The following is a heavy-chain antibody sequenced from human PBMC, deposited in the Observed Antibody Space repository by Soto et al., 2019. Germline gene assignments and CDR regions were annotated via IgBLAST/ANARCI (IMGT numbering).Heavy chain of an antibody. CDR1: GYTFTSYA. CDR3: ARAGGSSSWYYYYGMDV. Sequence: ASVKVSCKASGYTFTSYAMHWVRQAPGQRLEWMGWINAGNGNTKYSQKFQGRVTITRDTSASTAYMELSSLRSEDTAVYYCARAGGSSSWYYYYGMDVWGQGTTVTVSS. D-gene: IGHD6-13*01. J-gene: IGHJ6*02. CDR2: INAGNGNT. V-gene: IGHV1-3*01.